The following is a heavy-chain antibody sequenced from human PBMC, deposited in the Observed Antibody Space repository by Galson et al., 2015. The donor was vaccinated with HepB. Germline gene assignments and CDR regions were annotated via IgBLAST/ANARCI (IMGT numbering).Heavy chain of an antibody. CDR3: VRAQYNWNYAVVGNAALDP. CDR2: IKSKTHGGTT. CDR1: GFTFTNAW. Sequence: SLRLSCAASGFTFTNAWMTWVRQAPGKGLEWVGRIKSKTHGGTTDYAAPVKGTFTISRDDSKNTLYLQMSSLRSEDTAVYYCVRAQYNWNYAVVGNAALDPWGQGTLVTVSS. V-gene: IGHV3-15*01. J-gene: IGHJ5*02. D-gene: IGHD1-7*01.